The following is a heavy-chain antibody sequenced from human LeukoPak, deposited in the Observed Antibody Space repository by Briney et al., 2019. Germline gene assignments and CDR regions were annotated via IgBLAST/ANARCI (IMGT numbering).Heavy chain of an antibody. J-gene: IGHJ4*02. Sequence: SVKVSCKVSGYTLTELSMHWVRQAPGKGLEWMGGIIPIFGTANYAQKFQGRVTITADESTSTAYMELSSLRSEDTAVYYCARARYSSSWDRYYFDYWGQGTLVTVSS. CDR3: ARARYSSSWDRYYFDY. CDR1: GYTLTELS. CDR2: IIPIFGTA. V-gene: IGHV1-69*13. D-gene: IGHD6-13*01.